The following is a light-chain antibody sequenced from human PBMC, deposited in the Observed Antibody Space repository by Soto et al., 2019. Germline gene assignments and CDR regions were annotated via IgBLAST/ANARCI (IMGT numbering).Light chain of an antibody. V-gene: IGLV2-23*03. CDR2: EGT. Sequence: QSALTQPASVSGSPGQSITISCTGTNSDVESYNLVSWFRQHPGEAPKLIVYEGTKRPSGVSNRFSGSKSGNPAALTISGLQAEDESNYYFCSSAGTATVFGTGTKLTVL. CDR3: CSSAGTATV. CDR1: NSDVESYNL. J-gene: IGLJ1*01.